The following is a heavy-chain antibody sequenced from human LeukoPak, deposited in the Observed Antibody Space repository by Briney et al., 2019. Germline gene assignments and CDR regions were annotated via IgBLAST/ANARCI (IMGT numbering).Heavy chain of an antibody. Sequence: GGSLRLSCAASGFTFSSYAMSWVRQAPGKGLEWVSYISSSSSTMYYADSVKGRFTISRDNAKNSLYLQMNSLRAEDTAVYYCARARDAGYCSGGSCYSILAYWGQGTLVTVSS. CDR2: ISSSSSTM. CDR1: GFTFSSYA. D-gene: IGHD2-15*01. CDR3: ARARDAGYCSGGSCYSILAY. J-gene: IGHJ4*02. V-gene: IGHV3-48*04.